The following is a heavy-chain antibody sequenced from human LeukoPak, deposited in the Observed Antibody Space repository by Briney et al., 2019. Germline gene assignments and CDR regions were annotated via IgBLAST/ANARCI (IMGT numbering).Heavy chain of an antibody. CDR3: ATTPTTVVTPFSFDY. D-gene: IGHD4-23*01. Sequence: GGALRLSCAASGFTFSSYEMNWVCQAPGEGLEGVSYISSSGSTIYYVDSVKRGFTISRDKVKNSLCMQMNSLRAEDTAVYYCATTPTTVVTPFSFDYWGQGTLVTVSS. J-gene: IGHJ4*02. CDR1: GFTFSSYE. CDR2: ISSSGSTI. V-gene: IGHV3-48*03.